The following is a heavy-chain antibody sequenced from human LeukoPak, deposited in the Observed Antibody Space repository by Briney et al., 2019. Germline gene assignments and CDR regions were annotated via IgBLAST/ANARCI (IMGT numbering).Heavy chain of an antibody. D-gene: IGHD3-16*01. CDR3: VKGSDEYVTYYFDY. V-gene: IGHV3-64D*06. J-gene: IGHJ4*02. CDR2: ISRNGGST. CDR1: GFTFSSYA. Sequence: GGSLRLSCSASGFTFSSYAMHWVRQAPGKGLEYVSTISRNGGSTYYADSVKGRFTISRDNSKNTLYLQMSSLRAEDTAVYYCVKGSDEYVTYYFDYWGQGTLVTVSS.